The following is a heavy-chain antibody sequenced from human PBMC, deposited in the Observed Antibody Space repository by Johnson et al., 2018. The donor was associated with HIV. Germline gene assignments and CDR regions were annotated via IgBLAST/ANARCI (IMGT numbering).Heavy chain of an antibody. Sequence: VQLVESGGGLVQPGGSLRLSCASGFTFSSYWMSWVRQAPGKGLEWVANIKQDGSSPSYAESVKGRFTISRDNSKTSLYLHLTSLRDDDTAVYYCAKTMAQGGYAFDVWGQGTLVTVSS. V-gene: IGHV3-7*03. CDR2: IKQDGSSP. D-gene: IGHD3-10*01. CDR1: GFTFSSYW. J-gene: IGHJ3*01. CDR3: AKTMAQGGYAFDV.